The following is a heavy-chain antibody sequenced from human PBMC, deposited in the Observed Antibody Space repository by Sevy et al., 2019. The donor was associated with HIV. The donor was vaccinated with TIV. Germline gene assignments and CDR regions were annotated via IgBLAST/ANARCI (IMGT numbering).Heavy chain of an antibody. CDR3: ANKGGSRPNVAFDT. CDR1: GFSFSWYW. D-gene: IGHD3-10*01. Sequence: GGSLRLSCAASGFSFSWYWMSWVRQTPEKGLEWVANIRQDGSEKNYVDSGKGLFTIARDKAKNSLYRQMNGLRAEDSAVYYCANKGGSRPNVAFDTWGQGTMVTVSS. CDR2: IRQDGSEK. J-gene: IGHJ3*02. V-gene: IGHV3-7*01.